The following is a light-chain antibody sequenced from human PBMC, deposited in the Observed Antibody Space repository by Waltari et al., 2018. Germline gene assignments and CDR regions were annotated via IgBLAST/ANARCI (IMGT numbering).Light chain of an antibody. CDR3: QHYLRLPVT. V-gene: IGKV3-20*01. J-gene: IGKJ1*01. CDR2: GIF. Sequence: EIVLTQSPGTLSLSPGERAPLSCKASQSVTRALAWYQQKPGQAPRLLIYGIFDRAAGTPDRFSGSGSGTDFSLTISRLEPEDFAVYYCQHYLRLPVTFGQGTRVEVK. CDR1: QSVTRA.